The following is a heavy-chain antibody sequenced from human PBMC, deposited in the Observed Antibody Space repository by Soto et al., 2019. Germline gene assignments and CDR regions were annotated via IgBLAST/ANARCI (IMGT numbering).Heavy chain of an antibody. CDR1: GGSISSFY. Sequence: SETLSLTCTVSGGSISSFYWSWIRQPPGKGLEWIGYIYYSGSTNYNPSLKSRVTISVDTSKNQFSLKLSSVTAADTAVYYCARLNDYFDYWGQGTLVTVSS. J-gene: IGHJ4*02. V-gene: IGHV4-59*01. CDR2: IYYSGST. CDR3: ARLNDYFDY.